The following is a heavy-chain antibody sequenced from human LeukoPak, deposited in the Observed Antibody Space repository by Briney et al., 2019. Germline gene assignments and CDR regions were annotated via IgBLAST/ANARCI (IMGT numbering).Heavy chain of an antibody. D-gene: IGHD2-21*01. CDR3: VRWQYCGGNCYFSAFDI. CDR2: IHHSGNT. Sequence: PSETLSLTSTVSGGSISSSYWSWIRQSPGKGLEWVGYIHHSGNTNSNPPLKSRVTISVDTPKNQFSLKLSSVTAADTAVYYCVRWQYCGGNCYFSAFDIWGQGTMVTVSS. V-gene: IGHV4-59*01. J-gene: IGHJ3*02. CDR1: GGSISSSY.